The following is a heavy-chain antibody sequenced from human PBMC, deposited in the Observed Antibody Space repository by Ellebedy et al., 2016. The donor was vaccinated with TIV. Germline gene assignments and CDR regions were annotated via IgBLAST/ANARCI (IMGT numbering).Heavy chain of an antibody. CDR1: GDSISSDHW. V-gene: IGHV4-4*02. Sequence: SETLSLTXTISGDSISSDHWWSCVRQAPGQGLEWIGEIHHNGNIHYNPSLKGRVTMSLDKSKNEISLKMTSVTAADTAVFYCVGNGFYSLEYWGRGTLVTVSS. J-gene: IGHJ4*02. CDR3: VGNGFYSLEY. CDR2: IHHNGNI. D-gene: IGHD3-3*01.